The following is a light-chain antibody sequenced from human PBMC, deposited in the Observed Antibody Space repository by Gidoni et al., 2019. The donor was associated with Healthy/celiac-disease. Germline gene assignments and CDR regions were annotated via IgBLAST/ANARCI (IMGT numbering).Light chain of an antibody. Sequence: DIVMTQSPDSLAVSLGARATINCKSSQSVLYSSNNKNYLAWYKQKPGQLPKLLIYWASTRESGVPDRFSGSGSGTDFTLTISSLQAEDVAVYYCQQYYSTPLTFGGGTKVEIK. CDR2: WAS. CDR3: QQYYSTPLT. V-gene: IGKV4-1*01. CDR1: QSVLYSSNNKNY. J-gene: IGKJ4*01.